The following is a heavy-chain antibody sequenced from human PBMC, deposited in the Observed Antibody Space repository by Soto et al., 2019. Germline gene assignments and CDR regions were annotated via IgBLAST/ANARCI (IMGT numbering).Heavy chain of an antibody. CDR3: ARGPGYYGSGSYYKDY. CDR2: INHSGIT. V-gene: IGHV4-39*07. CDR1: GGCISSGDYD. D-gene: IGHD3-10*01. J-gene: IGHJ4*02. Sequence: ETLSLTGTVSGGCISSGDYDWSWIRQHPGKGLEWIGEINHSGITNYNPSLKSRVTISVDTSKNQFSLKLSSVTSADTAVYYCARGPGYYGSGSYYKDYWGQGTLVTVSS.